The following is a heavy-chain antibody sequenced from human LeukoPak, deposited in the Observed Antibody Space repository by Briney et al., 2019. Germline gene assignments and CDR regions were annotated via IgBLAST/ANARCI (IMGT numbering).Heavy chain of an antibody. CDR3: ARDRGSQPFIDY. Sequence: PSETLSLTCTVSSGSIDTYYWNWIRQPPGKGLEWIGYVFHTGSTNYNPSLKSRVTISVDTSKNQFPLKLGSVTAADTAVYYCARDRGSQPFIDYWGQGTLVTVSS. CDR2: VFHTGST. J-gene: IGHJ4*02. CDR1: SGSIDTYY. D-gene: IGHD1-26*01. V-gene: IGHV4-59*01.